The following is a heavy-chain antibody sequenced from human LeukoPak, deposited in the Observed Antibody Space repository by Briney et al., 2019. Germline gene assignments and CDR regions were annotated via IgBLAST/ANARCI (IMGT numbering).Heavy chain of an antibody. Sequence: ASVKVSCKASGYTFTSYDFNWVRQATGQRPEWMGWMSPNSGDTGYAQKFQDRVTMTRNTSISTAYMELSSLRSDDTAVYHCARGPPNWGYDYWGPGTLVTVSS. CDR1: GYTFTSYD. CDR3: ARGPPNWGYDY. J-gene: IGHJ4*02. V-gene: IGHV1-8*01. D-gene: IGHD7-27*01. CDR2: MSPNSGDT.